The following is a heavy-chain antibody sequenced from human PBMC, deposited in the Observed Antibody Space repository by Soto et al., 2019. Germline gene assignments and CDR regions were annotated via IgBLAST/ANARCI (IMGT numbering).Heavy chain of an antibody. CDR1: GGTFSSYA. J-gene: IGHJ5*02. V-gene: IGHV1-69*06. CDR3: ARSHVRSHGDFTYNWFDL. D-gene: IGHD4-17*01. CDR2: IIPIFGTA. Sequence: SVKVSCKASGGTFSSYAISWVRQAPGQGLEWMGGIIPIFGTANYAQKFQGRVTITADKSTSTAYMELSSLRSEDTAVYYCARSHVRSHGDFTYNWFDLWGQGALVTVSS.